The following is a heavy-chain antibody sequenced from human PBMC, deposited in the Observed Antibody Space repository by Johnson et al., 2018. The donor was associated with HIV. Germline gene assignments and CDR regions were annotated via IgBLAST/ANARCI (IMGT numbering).Heavy chain of an antibody. CDR2: ISYDGSNK. CDR1: GFTFSSYA. Sequence: QVLLVESGGGVVRPGGSLRLSCAASGFTFSSYAMHWVRQAPGKGLEWVAVISYDGSNKYYANSLKGRFTISRDNSKNTLYLQMNSLRAEDTAVYYCAKDQFPAYSNSLFPDAFDIWGQGTMVTVSS. D-gene: IGHD6-6*01. V-gene: IGHV3-30*04. CDR3: AKDQFPAYSNSLFPDAFDI. J-gene: IGHJ3*02.